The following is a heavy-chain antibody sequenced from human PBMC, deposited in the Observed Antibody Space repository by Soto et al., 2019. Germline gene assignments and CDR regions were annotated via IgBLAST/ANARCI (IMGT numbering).Heavy chain of an antibody. Sequence: EVQLVESGGGLVKPGGSLRLSCAASGFTFSSYSMNWVRQAPGKGLEWVSSISSSSSYIYYADSVKGRFTISRDNAKNSLYLQMNSVRAEDTAVYYCARIRLGYGAFDIWGQGTMVTVSS. V-gene: IGHV3-21*01. CDR3: ARIRLGYGAFDI. J-gene: IGHJ3*02. D-gene: IGHD2-15*01. CDR1: GFTFSSYS. CDR2: ISSSSSYI.